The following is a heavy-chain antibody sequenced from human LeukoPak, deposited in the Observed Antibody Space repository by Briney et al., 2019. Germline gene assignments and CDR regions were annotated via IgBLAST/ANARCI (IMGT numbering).Heavy chain of an antibody. CDR3: TTDPPIDTAMDTGDY. V-gene: IGHV4-59*01. CDR2: IYYSGST. J-gene: IGHJ4*02. Sequence: ASETLSLTCTVSGGSISSYYWSWIRQPPGKGLEWIGYIYYSGSTNYNPSLKSRVTISVDTSKNQFSLKLSSVTAADTAVYYCTTDPPIDTAMDTGDYWGQGTLVTVSS. D-gene: IGHD5-18*01. CDR1: GGSISSYY.